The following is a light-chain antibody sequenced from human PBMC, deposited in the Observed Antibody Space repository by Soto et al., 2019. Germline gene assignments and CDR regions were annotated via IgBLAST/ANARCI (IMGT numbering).Light chain of an antibody. V-gene: IGKV3-11*01. Sequence: EIGLTQSPATLSLSPGERATLSCRASQSISSQLAWYQQKPDQAPRLLIHEASNRATGIPARFSGSGSSTDVTLTISSREPEDFAVYCCQQRSNWPLTFGGGTKVEIK. CDR3: QQRSNWPLT. CDR2: EAS. CDR1: QSISSQ. J-gene: IGKJ4*01.